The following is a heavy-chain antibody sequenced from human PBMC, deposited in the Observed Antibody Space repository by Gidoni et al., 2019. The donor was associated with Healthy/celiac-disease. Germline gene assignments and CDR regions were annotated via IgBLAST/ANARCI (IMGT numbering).Heavy chain of an antibody. Sequence: EVQLVQSGAEVKKPGATVKISCKVSGYTFTDYYLHWVQQAPGNGLEWMGLVDPEDGETIYAEKFQGRVTITADTSTDTAYMELSSLRSEDTAVYYCATEFRGVVVPSAIMSWFDPWGQGTLVTVSS. J-gene: IGHJ5*02. V-gene: IGHV1-69-2*01. CDR1: GYTFTDYY. D-gene: IGHD2-2*02. CDR2: VDPEDGET. CDR3: ATEFRGVVVPSAIMSWFDP.